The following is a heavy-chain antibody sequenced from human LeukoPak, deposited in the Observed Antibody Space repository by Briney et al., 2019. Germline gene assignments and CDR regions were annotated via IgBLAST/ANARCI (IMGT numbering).Heavy chain of an antibody. V-gene: IGHV3-23*01. CDR2: ISGSGGST. J-gene: IGHJ4*02. CDR3: AKNAVYYYDSSGRLVSYFDY. CDR1: GFTFSSYA. Sequence: GGSLRLSCAASGFTFSSYAMSWVRQAPGKGLEWVSAISGSGGSTYYADSVKGRFTISRDNSKNTLYLQMNSLRAEDTAAYYCAKNAVYYYDSSGRLVSYFDYWGQGTLVTVSS. D-gene: IGHD3-22*01.